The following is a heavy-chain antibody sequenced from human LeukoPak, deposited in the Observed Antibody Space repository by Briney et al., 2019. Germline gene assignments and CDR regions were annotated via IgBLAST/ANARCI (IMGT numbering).Heavy chain of an antibody. CDR3: ARENYDSTFFDH. CDR1: GGSISSLY. D-gene: IGHD3-22*01. CDR2: IYNSGST. J-gene: IGHJ4*02. Sequence: SETLSPTCTVSGGSISSLYWSWIRQPPGKGLEWIGYIYNSGSTNYNPSLKSRATISVDTSKNQFSLKLSSVTAADTAVYYCARENYDSTFFDHWGRGTLVTVSS. V-gene: IGHV4-59*01.